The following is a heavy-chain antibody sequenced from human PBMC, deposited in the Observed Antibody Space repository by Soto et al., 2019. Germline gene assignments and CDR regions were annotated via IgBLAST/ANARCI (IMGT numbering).Heavy chain of an antibody. Sequence: QVQLVESGGGVVQPGRSLRLSCAASGFTFSSYAMHWVRQAPGKGLEWVAVISYDGSNKYYADSVKGRFTISRDNSKNQLDLNMNSLRAEDTAGYYCAGGSYYVYWGQGTLVTVSS. V-gene: IGHV3-30-3*01. CDR1: GFTFSSYA. CDR2: ISYDGSNK. D-gene: IGHD1-26*01. J-gene: IGHJ1*01. CDR3: AGGSYYVY.